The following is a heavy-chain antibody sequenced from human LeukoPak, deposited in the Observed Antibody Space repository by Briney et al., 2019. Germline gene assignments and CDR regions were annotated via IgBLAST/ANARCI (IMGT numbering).Heavy chain of an antibody. V-gene: IGHV3-23*01. CDR1: GFTFSSYA. J-gene: IGHJ3*02. CDR3: AKGGLWEPAAFDI. D-gene: IGHD1-26*01. Sequence: QPGGSLRLSCAASGFTFSSYAMSWVRQAPGKGLEWVSAISGSGGSTYYADSVKGRFTISRDNSKNSLYLQMNSLRAEDTAVYYCAKGGLWEPAAFDIWGQGTMVTVSS. CDR2: ISGSGGST.